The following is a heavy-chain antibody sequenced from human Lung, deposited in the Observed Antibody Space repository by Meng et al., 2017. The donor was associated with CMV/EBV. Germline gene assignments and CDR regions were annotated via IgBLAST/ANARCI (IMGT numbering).Heavy chain of an antibody. CDR3: ARDRRRYYDSSGYQTYYYGMDV. J-gene: IGHJ6*01. Sequence: SVXVSXXASGYTFTSYNMHWVRQDPGQGLEWMGIINPSGGSTSYAQKFQGRVTMTRDTSTSTVYMELSSLRSEDTAVYYWARDRRRYYDSSGYQTYYYGMDVWGQGTXVTVSS. V-gene: IGHV1-46*01. CDR1: GYTFTSYN. D-gene: IGHD3-22*01. CDR2: INPSGGST.